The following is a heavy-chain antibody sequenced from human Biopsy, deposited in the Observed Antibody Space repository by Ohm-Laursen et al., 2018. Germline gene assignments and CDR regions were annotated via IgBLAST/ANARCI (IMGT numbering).Heavy chain of an antibody. Sequence: SLSLSCTASGFTVSSNYMSWVRQAPGKGLEWVSVIYSGGSTYYADSVKGRFTISRDNSKNTLYLQMNSLRAEDAAVYYCARGGIAVAGTNFDYWGQGTLVTVSS. J-gene: IGHJ4*02. V-gene: IGHV3-66*01. CDR1: GFTVSSNY. CDR3: ARGGIAVAGTNFDY. CDR2: IYSGGST. D-gene: IGHD6-19*01.